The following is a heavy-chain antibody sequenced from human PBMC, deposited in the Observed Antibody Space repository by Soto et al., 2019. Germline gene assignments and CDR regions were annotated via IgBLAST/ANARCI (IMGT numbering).Heavy chain of an antibody. CDR2: ISYDGSNK. V-gene: IGHV3-30-3*01. J-gene: IGHJ4*02. Sequence: QVQLVESGGGVVQPGRSLRLYCAASGFTFSSYAMHWVRQAPGKGLEWVAVISYDGSNKYYADSVKGRFTISRDNSKNTLYLQMNSLRAEDTAVYYCAREPREYSSTSLDFWGQGTLVTVSS. CDR3: AREPREYSSTSLDF. D-gene: IGHD6-6*01. CDR1: GFTFSSYA.